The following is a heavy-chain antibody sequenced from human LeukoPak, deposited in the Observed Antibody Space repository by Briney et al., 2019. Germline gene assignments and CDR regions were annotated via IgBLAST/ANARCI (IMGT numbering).Heavy chain of an antibody. CDR3: ARAQDYGSRSYLPIIDY. Sequence: GGSLRLSCAASGFTFSDYYMSWLRQAPGKGLEWVSYISSSGSTIYYADSVKGRFTISRDNAKNSLYLQMNSLRAEDTAVYYCARAQDYGSRSYLPIIDYWGQGTLVTVSS. J-gene: IGHJ4*02. CDR2: ISSSGSTI. D-gene: IGHD3-10*01. CDR1: GFTFSDYY. V-gene: IGHV3-11*01.